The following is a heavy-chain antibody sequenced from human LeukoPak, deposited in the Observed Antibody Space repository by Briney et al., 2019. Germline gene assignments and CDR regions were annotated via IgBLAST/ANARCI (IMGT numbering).Heavy chain of an antibody. J-gene: IGHJ4*02. CDR1: GYSFTNYW. Sequence: GESLKISCKGSGYSFTNYWIGWVRQMPGKGLEWMGIIYPGDSDTRYSPSFQGQVTISADKSISTAYLQWSSLKASDTAMYYCARHYEVGLNTAMVGDYWGQGTLVTVSS. D-gene: IGHD5-18*01. CDR2: IYPGDSDT. CDR3: ARHYEVGLNTAMVGDY. V-gene: IGHV5-51*01.